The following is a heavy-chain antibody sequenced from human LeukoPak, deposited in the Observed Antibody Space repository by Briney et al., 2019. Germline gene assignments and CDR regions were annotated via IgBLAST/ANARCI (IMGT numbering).Heavy chain of an antibody. CDR2: ISSSGSTI. J-gene: IGHJ5*02. V-gene: IGHV3-11*01. D-gene: IGHD6-13*01. CDR1: GFTFSDYY. CDR3: ARCIAAADCGFDP. Sequence: GGSLRLSCAASGFTFSDYYMSWIRQAPGKGLEWVSYISSSGSTIYYADSVKGRFTISGDNAKNSLYLQMNSLRAEDTAVYYCARCIAAADCGFDPWGQGTLVTVSS.